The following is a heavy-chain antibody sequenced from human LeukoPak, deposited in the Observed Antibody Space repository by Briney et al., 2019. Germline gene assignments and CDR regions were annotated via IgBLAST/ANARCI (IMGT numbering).Heavy chain of an antibody. V-gene: IGHV4-39*01. J-gene: IGHJ6*02. Sequence: PSETLSLTCTVSGGSISSGGYYWSWIRQPPGKGLEWIGAIYFSGSTYYGSSLKSRVTISVDTSKNQFSLKLSSVTAADTSVYYCGRLRSTWGMDVWGQGTTVTVSS. CDR2: IYFSGST. CDR3: GRLRSTWGMDV. CDR1: GGSISSGGYY.